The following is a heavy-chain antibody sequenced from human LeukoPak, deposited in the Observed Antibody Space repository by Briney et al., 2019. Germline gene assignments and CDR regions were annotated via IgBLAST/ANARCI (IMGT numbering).Heavy chain of an antibody. CDR3: ARDLREYSYSYAYYYYGMEV. CDR1: GVTFSSYS. J-gene: IGHJ6*02. D-gene: IGHD5-18*01. Sequence: GGSLRLSCAASGVTFSSYSMNWVRQAPGKGLEWVSSISSSSSYKYYADSVKRRFTIFRDNAKNSLYLQMKCLRAEDTAVYDGARDLREYSYSYAYYYYGMEVWGQGTTVTVSS. V-gene: IGHV3-21*01. CDR2: ISSSSSYK.